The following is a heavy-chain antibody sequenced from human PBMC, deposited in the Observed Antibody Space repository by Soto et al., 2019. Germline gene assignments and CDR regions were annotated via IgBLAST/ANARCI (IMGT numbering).Heavy chain of an antibody. CDR2: VNPNGGDT. J-gene: IGHJ5*01. D-gene: IGHD1-1*01. Sequence: ASVKVSCKTSGHTFSDYIIHWVRQAPGQGLEWMGWVNPNGGDTNYERKFQGWVTMTRDTSITTAYLEMRRLTSDDTAVYYCTRDKPGTGWFDYWGQGTLVTVSS. CDR1: GHTFSDYI. CDR3: TRDKPGTGWFDY. V-gene: IGHV1-2*04.